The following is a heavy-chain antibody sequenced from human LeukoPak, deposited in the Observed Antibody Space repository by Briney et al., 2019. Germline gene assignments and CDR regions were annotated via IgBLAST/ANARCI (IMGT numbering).Heavy chain of an antibody. V-gene: IGHV4-59*08. J-gene: IGHJ6*02. CDR3: ARQGYYGSGSSYDYYYYVMDV. D-gene: IGHD3-10*01. CDR1: GGSISGYY. Sequence: SETLSLTCTVSGGSISGYYWNWIRQPPGKGLEWIGYICYSGSTNYNPSLKSRVTMSLDTSKNQFSLTLSSVTAADTAVYYCARQGYYGSGSSYDYYYYVMDVWGQGTTVTVSS. CDR2: ICYSGST.